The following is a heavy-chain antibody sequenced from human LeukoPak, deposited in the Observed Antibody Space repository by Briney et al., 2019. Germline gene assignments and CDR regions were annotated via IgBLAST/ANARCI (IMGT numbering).Heavy chain of an antibody. D-gene: IGHD3-10*01. CDR2: IYYSATT. J-gene: IGHJ3*02. Sequence: SETLSLTCTLSGGSISSYYWSCIRQPPGKALEWIAYIYYSATTKYDDSLKSRVTMSVDKSKNQFYLKLSSVTAEDTAVYYCARMVRGVIDAFEIWGQGTMVTVSS. CDR3: ARMVRGVIDAFEI. V-gene: IGHV4-59*01. CDR1: GGSISSYY.